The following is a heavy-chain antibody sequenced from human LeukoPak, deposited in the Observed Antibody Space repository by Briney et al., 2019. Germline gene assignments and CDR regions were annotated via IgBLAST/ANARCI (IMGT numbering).Heavy chain of an antibody. CDR2: ISGSGGNT. CDR1: GFTFSSYA. Sequence: GGSLRLSCAASGFTFSSYAMSWVRQAPGKGLEWVSVISGSGGNTYYADSVKGRFTISRDNSKSTLYLQMNSLRAEDTAVYYCAKDRSRGKYYYDSSGYELFDYWGQGTLVTVSS. CDR3: AKDRSRGKYYYDSSGYELFDY. J-gene: IGHJ4*02. V-gene: IGHV3-23*01. D-gene: IGHD3-22*01.